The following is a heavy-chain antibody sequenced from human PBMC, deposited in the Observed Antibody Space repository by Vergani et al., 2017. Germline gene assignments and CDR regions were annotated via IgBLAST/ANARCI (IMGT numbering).Heavy chain of an antibody. CDR3: ARYSGGDSEYFQH. J-gene: IGHJ1*01. CDR2: IYYSGFT. CDR1: GGSISSDNYY. V-gene: IGHV4-30-4*01. Sequence: QVQLQESGPGLVKPSQTLSLTCTVSGGSISSDNYYWSWIRQPPGKGLEWIGYIYYSGFTYYNPSLKSRVSISVDTSKNQFSLKLSSVTAADTAVYYCARYSGGDSEYFQHWGQGTLVTVPS. D-gene: IGHD1-26*01.